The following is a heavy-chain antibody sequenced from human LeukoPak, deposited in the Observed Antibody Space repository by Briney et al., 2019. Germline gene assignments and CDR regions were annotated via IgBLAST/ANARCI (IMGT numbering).Heavy chain of an antibody. J-gene: IGHJ4*02. Sequence: SQTLSLTCTVSGGSISSSSYYWGWIRQPPGKGLEWIGSIYYSGSTYYNPSLKSRVTISVDTSKNQFSLKLSSVTAADTAVYYCARHAYCGGDCYGYYFDYWGQGTLVTVSS. D-gene: IGHD2-21*02. CDR1: GGSISSSSYY. CDR3: ARHAYCGGDCYGYYFDY. V-gene: IGHV4-39*01. CDR2: IYYSGST.